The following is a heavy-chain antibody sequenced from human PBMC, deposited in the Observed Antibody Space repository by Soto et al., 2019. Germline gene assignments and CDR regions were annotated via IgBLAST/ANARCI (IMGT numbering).Heavy chain of an antibody. CDR1: GYKFTSYW. J-gene: IGHJ4*01. CDR3: ARHLVGSTRGNFDY. D-gene: IGHD2-2*01. V-gene: IGHV5-51*02. Sequence: LKISCKSSGYKFTSYWTGWVRQMPGKGMEWMGNIYPYDSDTRYSPSFQGQVTISADTSITTAYLQWSGLRASDTAMYFCARHLVGSTRGNFDYWGQGTLVTVSS. CDR2: IYPYDSDT.